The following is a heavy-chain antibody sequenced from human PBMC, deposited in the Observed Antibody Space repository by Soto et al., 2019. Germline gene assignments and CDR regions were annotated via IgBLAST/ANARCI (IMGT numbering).Heavy chain of an antibody. D-gene: IGHD3-22*01. CDR1: GFIFRDWF. CDR2: ISGSGTNT. J-gene: IGHJ4*02. Sequence: PGGSLRLSCAASGFIFRDWFMTWVRQAPGKGLEWVSVISGSGTNTYYAGSVKGRVSISRDNSKNTLYLQMDRLRAEDTAVYYCAKGGSNDYSPLDFCGQGTPVTVSS. CDR3: AKGGSNDYSPLDF. V-gene: IGHV3-23*01.